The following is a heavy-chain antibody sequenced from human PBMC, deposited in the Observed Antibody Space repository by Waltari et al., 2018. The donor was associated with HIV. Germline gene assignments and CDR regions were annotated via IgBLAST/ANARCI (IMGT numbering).Heavy chain of an antibody. J-gene: IGHJ5*02. CDR1: GYIFTKYA. V-gene: IGHV7-4-1*02. CDR3: AKLGNYNWLDP. D-gene: IGHD7-27*01. Sequence: QVQLVQSGSELKKPGASVKVSCKAAGYIFTKYAMNWVRQAPGQGLEWMGWINTITGNPTYAQGFTGRFVFSLDTSVSTAYLQISSLKPEDTAVYYCAKLGNYNWLDPWGQGTLVTVSS. CDR2: INTITGNP.